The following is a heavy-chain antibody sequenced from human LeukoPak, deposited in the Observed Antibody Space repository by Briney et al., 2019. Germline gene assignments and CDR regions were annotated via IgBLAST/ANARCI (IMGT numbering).Heavy chain of an antibody. CDR3: AAGGYYGSGAFHI. Sequence: PSETLSLTCAVSGGSISSSDWWSWVRQPPGKGLEWIGEINHSGSTNYNPSLKSRVTISVDTSKNQFSLKLSSVTAADTAVYYCAAGGYYGSGAFHIWGLGTMVTVSS. CDR1: GGSISSSDW. D-gene: IGHD3-10*01. CDR2: INHSGST. J-gene: IGHJ3*02. V-gene: IGHV4-4*02.